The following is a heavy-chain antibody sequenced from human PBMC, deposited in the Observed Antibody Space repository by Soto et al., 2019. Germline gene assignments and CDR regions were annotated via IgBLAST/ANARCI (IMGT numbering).Heavy chain of an antibody. CDR2: ISGSGGST. CDR1: EYNIGNYI. CDR3: AKDTGPLEPAGDY. D-gene: IGHD2-2*01. Sequence: RVPWSAAEYNIGNYILHCVSKAPGKGLEWVSAISGSGGSTYYADSVKGRFTISRDNSKNTLHLQMNSLRAEDTAVYHCAKDTGPLEPAGDYWGQGTLVTVSS. J-gene: IGHJ4*02. V-gene: IGHV3-23*01.